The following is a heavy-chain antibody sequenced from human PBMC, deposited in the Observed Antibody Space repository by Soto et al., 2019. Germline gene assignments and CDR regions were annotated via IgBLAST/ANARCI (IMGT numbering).Heavy chain of an antibody. Sequence: AAVKVSCKASGYSFTSYGISWVRQAPGQGLEWMGWISAYNGNTNYEQRFQGRVAMTTDTSTNTAYLELRTLRSNDAAVYYCARDPPITGSLRGTPLMAVWGQGTTFTVSS. CDR2: ISAYNGNT. CDR3: ARDPPITGSLRGTPLMAV. V-gene: IGHV1-18*04. CDR1: GYSFTSYG. D-gene: IGHD1-20*01. J-gene: IGHJ6*02.